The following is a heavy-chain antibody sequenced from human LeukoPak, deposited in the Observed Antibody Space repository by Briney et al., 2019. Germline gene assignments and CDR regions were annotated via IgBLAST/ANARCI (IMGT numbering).Heavy chain of an antibody. CDR1: GGTFNNHA. CDR3: ARWAGESSSWYPALFDY. J-gene: IGHJ4*02. Sequence: SVKVSCKASGGTFNNHAISWVRQAPGQGLEWMGVIIPISGTANYAQKFQGRVTITADESTNTVYMELSSLTSEDTAVYYCARWAGESSSWYPALFDYWGQGTLVTVSS. V-gene: IGHV1-69*13. D-gene: IGHD6-13*01. CDR2: IIPISGTA.